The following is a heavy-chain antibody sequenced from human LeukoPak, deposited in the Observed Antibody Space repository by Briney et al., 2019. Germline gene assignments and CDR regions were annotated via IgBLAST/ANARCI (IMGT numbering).Heavy chain of an antibody. J-gene: IGHJ4*02. CDR2: ISYDGSNK. D-gene: IGHD5-24*01. CDR1: GFTFSSYG. V-gene: IGHV3-30*18. CDR3: AKAMATIYLDY. Sequence: GGSLRLSCAASGFTFSSYGMHWVRQAPGKGLEWVAVISYDGSNKYYADSVKGRFTISRDNSKNTLYLQMNSLRAEDTAVNYCAKAMATIYLDYWGQGTLVTVSS.